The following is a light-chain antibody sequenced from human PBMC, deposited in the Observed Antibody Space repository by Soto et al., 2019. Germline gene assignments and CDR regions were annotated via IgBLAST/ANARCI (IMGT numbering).Light chain of an antibody. Sequence: QSVLTQPPSVSGAPGQMVTISCTGSASNLGAKYAVHWYQHLPGTAPKLLIYDNIHRPSGVPDRFSGSKSDTSASLAITGLQAEDEADYYCQSYDTTLSGLVFGGGTKVTVL. V-gene: IGLV1-40*01. CDR1: ASNLGAKYA. CDR2: DNI. CDR3: QSYDTTLSGLV. J-gene: IGLJ3*02.